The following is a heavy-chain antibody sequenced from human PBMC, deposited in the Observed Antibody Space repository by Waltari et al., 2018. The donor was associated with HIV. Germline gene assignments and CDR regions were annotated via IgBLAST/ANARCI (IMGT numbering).Heavy chain of an antibody. D-gene: IGHD4-4*01. J-gene: IGHJ4*02. CDR2: IWYDGSKT. CDR3: ARDQEFMTTVTPLAY. V-gene: IGHV3-33*01. Sequence: QVQLVESGGGVVQPGGSLRLSCAASGFTFNNYGIHWVRQAPGKGVGWVAVIWYDGSKTYYEGSVKGRFTSSRDTSKNTVYLQMSSLRAEDTALYYCARDQEFMTTVTPLAYWGQGTPVTVSS. CDR1: GFTFNNYG.